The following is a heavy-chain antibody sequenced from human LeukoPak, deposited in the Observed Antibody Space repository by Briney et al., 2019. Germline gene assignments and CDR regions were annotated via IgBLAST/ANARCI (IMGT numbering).Heavy chain of an antibody. CDR2: IYPGDSDT. Sequence: GESLKISCKGSGYSFTSYWIGWVRQMPGKGLEWMGIIYPGDSDTRYSPSFQGQVTISADKSISTAYLQWSSLKASETAMYYCARHGIAAAGYYYYMDVWGKGTTVTVSS. D-gene: IGHD6-13*01. J-gene: IGHJ6*03. V-gene: IGHV5-51*01. CDR1: GYSFTSYW. CDR3: ARHGIAAAGYYYYMDV.